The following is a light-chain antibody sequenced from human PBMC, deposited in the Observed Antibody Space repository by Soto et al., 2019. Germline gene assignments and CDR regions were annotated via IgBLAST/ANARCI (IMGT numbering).Light chain of an antibody. V-gene: IGKV1-5*03. CDR1: QSISNW. Sequence: DIQMTQSPSTLSASVGDRVTITCRASQSISNWLAWYQQRPGKAPKLLIYKASNLQSGVPSRLSGSGSGTEFTLTISGLQPDDFATYYCQQYNSSFGQGTKVEI. CDR3: QQYNSS. CDR2: KAS. J-gene: IGKJ1*01.